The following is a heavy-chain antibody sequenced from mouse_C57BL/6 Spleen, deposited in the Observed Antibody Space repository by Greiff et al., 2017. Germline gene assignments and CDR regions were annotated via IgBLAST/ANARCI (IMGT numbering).Heavy chain of an antibody. Sequence: QVQLQQSGAELVKPGASVKISCKASGYAFSSYWMNWVKQRPGKGLEWIGQIYPGDGDTNYNGKFKGKATLTADKSSSTAYMQLSSLTSEDSAVYFCARRGLPSNYAFAYWGQGTLVTVSA. V-gene: IGHV1-80*01. CDR1: GYAFSSYW. CDR3: ARRGLPSNYAFAY. CDR2: IYPGDGDT. J-gene: IGHJ3*01. D-gene: IGHD2-5*01.